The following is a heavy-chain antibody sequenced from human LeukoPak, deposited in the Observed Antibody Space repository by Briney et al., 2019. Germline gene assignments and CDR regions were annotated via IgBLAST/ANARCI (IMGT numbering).Heavy chain of an antibody. CDR1: GFTFSSYG. D-gene: IGHD3-3*01. J-gene: IGHJ4*02. CDR3: AKDIHYDFWSGYYFDY. Sequence: GGTLRLSCAASGFTFSSYGMSWVRQAPGKGLEWVSGISGSGSGTYYADSVKGRFTISRDNSKNTLYLQMNSLRAEDTAVYYCAKDIHYDFWSGYYFDYWGQGTLVTVSS. V-gene: IGHV3-23*01. CDR2: ISGSGSGT.